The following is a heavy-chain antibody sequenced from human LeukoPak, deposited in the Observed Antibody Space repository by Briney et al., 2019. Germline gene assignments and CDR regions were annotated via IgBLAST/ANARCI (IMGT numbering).Heavy chain of an antibody. CDR1: GGSINTRSYY. CDR3: AKLQGYGDYLIDY. Sequence: SETLSLTCTVSGGSINTRSYYWGWIRQPPGKRLEWIGSVSFSGSTYYNPSLKSRLTISVDTSKNQFSLKLNSVTAADTAVYYCAKLQGYGDYLIDYWGQGTLVTVSS. CDR2: VSFSGST. D-gene: IGHD4-17*01. V-gene: IGHV4-39*01. J-gene: IGHJ4*02.